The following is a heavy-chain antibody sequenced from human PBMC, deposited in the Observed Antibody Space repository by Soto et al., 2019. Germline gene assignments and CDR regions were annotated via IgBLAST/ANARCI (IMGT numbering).Heavy chain of an antibody. CDR2: IYYSGST. CDR3: ARDRKGDLGGPNAFDI. J-gene: IGHJ3*02. Sequence: QVQLQESGPGLVKPSQTLSLTCTVSGGSISSGGYYWSWIRQHPGKGLEWIGYIYYSGSTYYNPSLKSRVTISVDTSKNQFSLKLSSVTAADTAVYYCARDRKGDLGGPNAFDIWGQGTMVTVSS. CDR1: GGSISSGGYY. D-gene: IGHD2-21*02. V-gene: IGHV4-31*03.